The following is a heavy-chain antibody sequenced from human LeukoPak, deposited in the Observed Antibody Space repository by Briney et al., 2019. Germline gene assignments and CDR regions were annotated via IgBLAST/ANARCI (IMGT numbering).Heavy chain of an antibody. V-gene: IGHV3-21*01. CDR1: GFTFSSYS. J-gene: IGHJ4*02. CDR3: ARDLMGWDLHYFDY. D-gene: IGHD1-26*01. Sequence: PGGSLRLSCAASGFTFSSYSMNWVRQAPGKGLEWVSFISTSSSYIYYADSVKGRFTTSRDNARNSLYLQMDSLRVEDTAVYYCARDLMGWDLHYFDYWGQGTLVTVSS. CDR2: ISTSSSYI.